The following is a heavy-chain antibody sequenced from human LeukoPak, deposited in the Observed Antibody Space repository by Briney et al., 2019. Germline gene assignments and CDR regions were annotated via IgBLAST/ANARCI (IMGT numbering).Heavy chain of an antibody. CDR3: AREKRDYCSGGSCYSYLDY. CDR1: GFTVSSNY. J-gene: IGHJ4*02. V-gene: IGHV3-66*02. Sequence: GGSLRLSCAASGFTVSSNYMSWVRQAPGKGLEWVSVIYSGGSTYYADSVKGRFTISRDNSKNTLSLRMNSLRAEDTAVYYCAREKRDYCSGGSCYSYLDYWGQGTLVTVSS. D-gene: IGHD2-15*01. CDR2: IYSGGST.